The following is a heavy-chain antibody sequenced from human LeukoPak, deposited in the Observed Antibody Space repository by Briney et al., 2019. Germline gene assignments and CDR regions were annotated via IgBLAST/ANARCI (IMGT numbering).Heavy chain of an antibody. J-gene: IGHJ6*02. Sequence: VGSLRLSSAPSGVALSSYAMSSVPQAPGKGLGRVSAISGSGGSTYYAHSMKGRFTISRDNSKNTLYLQMNSLRAEDTAVYYCARDLPPEDVWGQGTTVTVSS. CDR1: GVALSSYA. CDR3: ARDLPPEDV. V-gene: IGHV3-23*01. CDR2: ISGSGGST.